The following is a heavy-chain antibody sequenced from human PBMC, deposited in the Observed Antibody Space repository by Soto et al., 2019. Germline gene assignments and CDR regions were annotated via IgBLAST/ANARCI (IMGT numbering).Heavy chain of an antibody. D-gene: IGHD3-22*01. CDR2: ISAHNGDT. V-gene: IGHV1-18*04. CDR1: GYSFATYG. J-gene: IGHJ4*02. CDR3: ATEPIYYNDGSGYYPLGH. Sequence: QVQLVQSGAEVKKPGASVKVSCKASGYSFATYGFSWVRQAPGQGLECVGWISAHNGDTHYSQKFQGRVTLTTDTSTNTGYMEVRSLTSDDTAVYFCATEPIYYNDGSGYYPLGHWGQGTLVTVSS.